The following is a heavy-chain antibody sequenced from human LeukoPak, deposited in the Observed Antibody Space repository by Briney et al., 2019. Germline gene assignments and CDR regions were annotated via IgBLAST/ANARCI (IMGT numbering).Heavy chain of an antibody. CDR3: AKGSDYSPPLDAFDM. CDR2: IRYDGSNK. Sequence: PGGSLRLSCAASGFSFSSYGMHWVRQAPGKGLEWVAFIRYDGSNKHYVDSVKGRFTISRDNSKNTLYLQVNSLRAEDTAVYYCAKGSDYSPPLDAFDMWGQGTMVTVSS. CDR1: GFSFSSYG. V-gene: IGHV3-30*02. J-gene: IGHJ3*02. D-gene: IGHD4-11*01.